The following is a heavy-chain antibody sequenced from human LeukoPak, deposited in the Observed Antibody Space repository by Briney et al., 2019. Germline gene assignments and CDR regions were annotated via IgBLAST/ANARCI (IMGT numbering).Heavy chain of an antibody. CDR3: TRDADCSSTSCYSYYYYMDV. CDR1: GFTFGDYA. D-gene: IGHD2-2*02. J-gene: IGHJ6*03. CDR2: IRSKAYGGTT. Sequence: GGSLRLSCTASGFTFGDYAMSWVRQAPGKGLEWVGFIRSKAYGGTTEYAASVKGRFTISRDDSKGIAYLQMNSLKTEDTAVYYCTRDADCSSTSCYSYYYYMDVWGKGTTVTISS. V-gene: IGHV3-49*04.